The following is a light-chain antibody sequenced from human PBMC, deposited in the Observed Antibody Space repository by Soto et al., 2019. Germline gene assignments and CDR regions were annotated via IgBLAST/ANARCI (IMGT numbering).Light chain of an antibody. V-gene: IGLV1-44*01. CDR2: SNN. CDR3: AAWDDSLNGDV. J-gene: IGLJ1*01. CDR1: SSNIGSNT. Sequence: QAVVTQPPSASGTPGQRGTISCSGSSSNIGSNTVNWYQQLPGTAPKLLIYSNNQRPSGVPDRFSGSKSGTSASLAISGLQSEDEADYYCAAWDDSLNGDVFGTGTKVTVL.